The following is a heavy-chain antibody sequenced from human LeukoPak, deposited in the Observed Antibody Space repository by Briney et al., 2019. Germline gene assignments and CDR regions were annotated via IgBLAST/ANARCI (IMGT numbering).Heavy chain of an antibody. J-gene: IGHJ3*02. V-gene: IGHV3-21*01. CDR1: GFTFSSYS. CDR3: ASLMATTYGSAFDI. Sequence: GGSLRLSCAASGFTFSSYSMNWVRQAPGKGLEWFSSISSSSSYIYYADSVKGRFTISRDNAKNSLYLQMNSLRAEDTAVYYCASLMATTYGSAFDIWGQGTMVTVSS. CDR2: ISSSSSYI. D-gene: IGHD5-24*01.